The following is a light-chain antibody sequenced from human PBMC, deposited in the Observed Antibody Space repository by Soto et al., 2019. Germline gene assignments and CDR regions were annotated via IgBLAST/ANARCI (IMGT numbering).Light chain of an antibody. Sequence: EIVLTQSPGTLSLSPGERATLSCRASQSVTSGYLAWYQQQPNQAPRLLIYGASYRATDIPDRFSGGGSGTDFTLTISRLEPEDFAVYYCQHYSSSPHAITFGQGTRLEIK. CDR2: GAS. V-gene: IGKV3-20*01. J-gene: IGKJ5*01. CDR3: QHYSSSPHAIT. CDR1: QSVTSGY.